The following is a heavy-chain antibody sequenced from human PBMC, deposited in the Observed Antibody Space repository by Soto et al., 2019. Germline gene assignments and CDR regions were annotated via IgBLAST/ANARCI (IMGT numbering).Heavy chain of an antibody. J-gene: IGHJ2*01. CDR1: GLTFRDHW. CDR3: ARVVWAGYCSSTSCYGEGYLDL. D-gene: IGHD2-2*03. Sequence: SGGSLRLSCAASGLTFRDHWMHWVRQAPGKGLVWVSRINSDGSTTTYADSVKGRFTISRDNSKNTLYLQMGSLRAEDMAVYYCARVVWAGYCSSTSCYGEGYLDLWGRGTLVTGSS. CDR2: INSDGSTT. V-gene: IGHV3-74*01.